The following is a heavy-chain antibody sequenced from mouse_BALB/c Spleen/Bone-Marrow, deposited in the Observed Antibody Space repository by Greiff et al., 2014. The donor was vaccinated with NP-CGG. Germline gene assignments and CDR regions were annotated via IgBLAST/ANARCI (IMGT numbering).Heavy chain of an antibody. V-gene: IGHV14-3*02. J-gene: IGHJ3*01. Sequence: EVQLQQSGAELVKPGASVKLSCTASGFNIKDTYMHWVKQRPEQGLEWIGRIDPANGNTKYDPKFQGKATITADTSSNTAYLQISSLTSEDTAVYYCASYYYGSSGFAYWGQGTLVTVSA. D-gene: IGHD1-1*01. CDR2: IDPANGNT. CDR1: GFNIKDTY. CDR3: ASYYYGSSGFAY.